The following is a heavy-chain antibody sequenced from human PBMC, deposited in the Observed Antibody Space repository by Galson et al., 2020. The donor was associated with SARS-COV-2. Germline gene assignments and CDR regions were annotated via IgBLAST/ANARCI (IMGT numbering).Heavy chain of an antibody. V-gene: IGHV3-9*01. CDR1: GFTFDDYA. CDR3: AKGPSNYSGNKAYYYYMDV. D-gene: IGHD1-26*01. J-gene: IGHJ6*03. CDR2: ISWNSNSI. Sequence: GGSLRLSCAASGFTFDDYAMHWVRQVPGKGLEWVSGISWNSNSIGYGDSVKGRFTISRDNAKNSLYLQMNSLRAEDTALYYCAKGPSNYSGNKAYYYYMDVWGKGTTVTVSS.